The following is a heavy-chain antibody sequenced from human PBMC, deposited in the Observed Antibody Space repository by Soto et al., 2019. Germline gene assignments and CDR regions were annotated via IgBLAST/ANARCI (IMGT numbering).Heavy chain of an antibody. J-gene: IGHJ6*02. Sequence: SVKVSCKASGGTFSSYAISWVRQAPGQGLDWMGGIIPIFGTANYAQKFQGRVTITADESTSTAYMELSSLRSEDTAVYYCARDKYSSGYYDYYYYGMDVWGQGTTVTVSS. V-gene: IGHV1-69*13. D-gene: IGHD3-22*01. CDR1: GGTFSSYA. CDR2: IIPIFGTA. CDR3: ARDKYSSGYYDYYYYGMDV.